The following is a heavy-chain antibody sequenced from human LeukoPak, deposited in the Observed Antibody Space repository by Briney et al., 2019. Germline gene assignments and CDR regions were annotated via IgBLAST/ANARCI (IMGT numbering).Heavy chain of an antibody. D-gene: IGHD1-26*01. J-gene: IGHJ4*02. V-gene: IGHV1-46*01. CDR1: GCTFTSYY. CDR2: INPSAGST. Sequence: ASVKVSCKASGCTFTSYYMHWVRQAPGQGLEWMGIINPSAGSTSYAQKFQGRVTMTRDTSTSTVYMELSSLRSEDTAVYYCARALSGSYYGDYWGQGTLVTVSS. CDR3: ARALSGSYYGDY.